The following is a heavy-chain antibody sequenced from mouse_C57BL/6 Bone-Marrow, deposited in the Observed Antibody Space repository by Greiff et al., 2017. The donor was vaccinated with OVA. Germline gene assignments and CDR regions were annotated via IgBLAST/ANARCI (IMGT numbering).Heavy chain of an antibody. J-gene: IGHJ2*01. V-gene: IGHV1-64*01. Sequence: QVQLQQPGAELVKPGASVKLSCKASGYTFTSYWMHWVKQRPGQGLEWIGMIHPNSGSTNYNEKFKSKATLTVDKSSSTAYMQLGSLTSEDSAVYYCARGNWDEDFDYWGQGTTLTVSS. CDR3: ARGNWDEDFDY. CDR1: GYTFTSYW. CDR2: IHPNSGST. D-gene: IGHD4-1*02.